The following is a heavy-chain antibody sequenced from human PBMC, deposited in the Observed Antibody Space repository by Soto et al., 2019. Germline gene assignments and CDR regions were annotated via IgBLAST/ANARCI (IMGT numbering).Heavy chain of an antibody. CDR2: IYPGDSDT. CDR1: GYSFTSYW. V-gene: IGHV5-51*01. Sequence: GESLKISCKGSGYSFTSYWIGWVRQMPGKGLEWMGIIYPGDSDTRYSPSFQGQVTISADKSISTAYLQSSSLKASDTAMYYCARLPGTTTGGVDYWGQGNLVTVSS. D-gene: IGHD1-1*01. CDR3: ARLPGTTTGGVDY. J-gene: IGHJ4*02.